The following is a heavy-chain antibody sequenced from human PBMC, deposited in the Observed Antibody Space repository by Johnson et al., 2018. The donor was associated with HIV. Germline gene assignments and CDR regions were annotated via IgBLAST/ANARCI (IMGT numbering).Heavy chain of an antibody. CDR1: GFTFSSYW. Sequence: VQLVESGGGLVKPGGSLRLSCVASGFTFSSYWMHWVRQAPGKGLMWVSNIKTDGSNTNYADSVKGRFTISRDNAKNTVYLQMDSLRDEDMAVYYCARGALGSFDSWGEGTIVTVSA. J-gene: IGHJ3*02. D-gene: IGHD3-10*01. V-gene: IGHV3-74*02. CDR2: IKTDGSNT. CDR3: ARGALGSFDS.